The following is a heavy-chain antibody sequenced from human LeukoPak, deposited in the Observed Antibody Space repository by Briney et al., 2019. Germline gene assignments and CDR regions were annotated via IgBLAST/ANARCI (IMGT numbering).Heavy chain of an antibody. CDR2: INPNTGVT. V-gene: IGHV1-2*02. J-gene: IGHJ4*02. CDR1: GHTFTGYY. D-gene: IGHD4-17*01. Sequence: GASVKVSCKTSGHTFTGYYLHWVRQAPGQGLEWMGWINPNTGVTMYAQDFQGRVTMTRDTSISTAYMELSRLRSDDTAVYYCASVGGGLRLKGDDCGDPGDYWGQGTLVTVSS. CDR3: ASVGGGLRLKGDDCGDPGDY.